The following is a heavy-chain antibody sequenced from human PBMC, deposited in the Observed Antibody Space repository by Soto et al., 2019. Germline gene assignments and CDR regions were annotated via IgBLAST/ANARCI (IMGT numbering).Heavy chain of an antibody. CDR3: ERKLGQYYFDY. J-gene: IGHJ4*02. V-gene: IGHV4-4*02. D-gene: IGHD7-27*01. CDR1: GGSISSSNW. Sequence: SETLSLTCAVSGGSISSSNWWSWVRQPPGKGLEWIGEIYQSGTTNYNPSLKSRVAISVDKSKNQFSLNLISVTAADTAVYYCERKLGQYYFDYWGQGALVTVSS. CDR2: IYQSGTT.